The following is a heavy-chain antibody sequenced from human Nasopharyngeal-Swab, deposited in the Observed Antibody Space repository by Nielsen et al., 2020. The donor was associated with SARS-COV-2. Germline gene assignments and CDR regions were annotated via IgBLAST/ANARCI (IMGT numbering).Heavy chain of an antibody. CDR2: IYYSGST. D-gene: IGHD5-18*01. V-gene: IGHV4-59*01. CDR1: GGSISSYY. CDR3: ARTIGASRGYSYGSYYYMDA. J-gene: IGHJ6*03. Sequence: SETLSLTCTVSGGSISSYYWSWIRQPPGKGLEWIGYIYYSGSTNYNPSLKSRVTISVDTSKNQFSLKLSSVTAADTAVYYCARTIGASRGYSYGSYYYMDAWGKGTTVTVPS.